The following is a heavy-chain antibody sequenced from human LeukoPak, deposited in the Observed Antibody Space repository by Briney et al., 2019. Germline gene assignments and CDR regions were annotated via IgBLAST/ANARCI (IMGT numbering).Heavy chain of an antibody. CDR2: INPNSGGT. Sequence: ASVKVSCKASGYTFTGYYMNWVRQAPGQGLEWMGWINPNSGGTNYAQKFQGRVTMTRDTSISTAYMELSRLRSDDTAVYYCARVDAEWPSSYYYYYMDVWGRGTTVTVSS. CDR3: ARVDAEWPSSYYYYYMDV. CDR1: GYTFTGYY. D-gene: IGHD3-3*01. J-gene: IGHJ6*03. V-gene: IGHV1-2*02.